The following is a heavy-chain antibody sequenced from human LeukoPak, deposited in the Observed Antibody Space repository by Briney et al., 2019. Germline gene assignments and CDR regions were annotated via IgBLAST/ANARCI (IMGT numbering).Heavy chain of an antibody. CDR2: INPNSGGT. D-gene: IGHD3-3*01. J-gene: IGHJ6*02. CDR3: ARALRFLEWIGQPAYDYYGMDV. V-gene: IGHV1-2*02. Sequence: ASVKVSCKASGFTFTGYYMHWVRQAPGQGLEWMGWINPNSGGTNYAQNFQGRVTMTRDTSISTAHMELSRLRSDDTAVYYCARALRFLEWIGQPAYDYYGMDVWGQGTTVTVSS. CDR1: GFTFTGYY.